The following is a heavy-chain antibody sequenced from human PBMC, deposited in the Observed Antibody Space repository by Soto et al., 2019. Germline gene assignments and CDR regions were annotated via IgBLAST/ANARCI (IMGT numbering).Heavy chain of an antibody. CDR1: GYSFTGYY. D-gene: IGHD6-13*01. Sequence: QLVQPGTEEKKPGASVKVSCKASGYSFTGYYIHWVRQAPRQVLEWLGWINPNSGGTNYAQKFQGWVTMTRDTSISTAYMELSRLRSDDTAVYYCARSAAGPGYGMDVWGQGTTVTVSS. V-gene: IGHV1-2*04. CDR2: INPNSGGT. CDR3: ARSAAGPGYGMDV. J-gene: IGHJ6*02.